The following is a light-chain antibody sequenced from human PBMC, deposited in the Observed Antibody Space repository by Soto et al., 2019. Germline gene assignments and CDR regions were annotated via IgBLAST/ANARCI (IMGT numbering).Light chain of an antibody. V-gene: IGKV3-11*01. J-gene: IGKJ5*01. CDR1: QSISTD. CDR2: GAS. CDR3: QQRSNWPPIP. Sequence: RATXSCRASQSISTDLAWYQQKPGQAPRLLIHGASNRATGIPARFSGSGSGTDFTLTISSLEPEDFAVYYCQQRSNWPPIPLSRGTGPEIK.